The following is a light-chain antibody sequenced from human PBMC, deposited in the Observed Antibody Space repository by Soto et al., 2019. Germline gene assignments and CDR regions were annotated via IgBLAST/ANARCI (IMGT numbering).Light chain of an antibody. V-gene: IGKV1-5*01. CDR1: QSVGTW. CDR3: QQYNRNTWS. Sequence: DTQMTQSPSTLSASVGGRVTITCRASQSVGTWVAWYQQKPGKAPKLLIYGASNLESGVPSRFSGSGSGTEFTLTITTLQPDDFATYFCQQYNRNTWSFGPGTRWIS. J-gene: IGKJ1*01. CDR2: GAS.